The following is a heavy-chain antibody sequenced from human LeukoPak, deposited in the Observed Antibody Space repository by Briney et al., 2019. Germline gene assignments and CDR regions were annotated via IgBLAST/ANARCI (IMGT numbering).Heavy chain of an antibody. V-gene: IGHV3-30-3*01. CDR1: GFTFSSYA. CDR2: ISYDGSNK. CDR3: ARESMGYDSSGYYSTLDY. Sequence: GGSLRLSCAASGFTFSSYAMHWVRQAPGKGLEWVAVISYDGSNKYYADSVKGRFTISRDNAKNSLYLQMNSLRAEDTAVYYCARESMGYDSSGYYSTLDYWGQGTLVTVSS. D-gene: IGHD3-22*01. J-gene: IGHJ4*02.